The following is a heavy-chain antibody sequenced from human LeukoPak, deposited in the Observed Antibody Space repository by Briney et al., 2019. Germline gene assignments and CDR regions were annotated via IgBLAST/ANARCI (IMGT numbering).Heavy chain of an antibody. J-gene: IGHJ6*03. CDR3: ARDRLGVVPAAIRPHDYMDV. V-gene: IGHV1-69*05. D-gene: IGHD2-2*02. CDR1: GGTLTSYA. Sequence: ASVRVSCTVSGGTLTSYAISWVRQAPGQGLEWMGGIIPIFGTANYAQTFQGRVTITTDESTSTAYMELSSLRSEDTAVDYGARDRLGVVPAAIRPHDYMDVWGKGATVTVSS. CDR2: IIPIFGTA.